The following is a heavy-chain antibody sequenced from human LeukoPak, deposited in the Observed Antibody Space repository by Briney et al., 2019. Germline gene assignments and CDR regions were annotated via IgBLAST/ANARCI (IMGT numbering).Heavy chain of an antibody. V-gene: IGHV4-34*01. CDR1: GGSISGYY. CDR3: AREGHCSGGSCYRSGGWFDP. D-gene: IGHD2-15*01. CDR2: INHSGST. J-gene: IGHJ5*02. Sequence: PSETLSLTCSVSGGSISGYYWNWIRQPAGKGLEWIGEINHSGSTNYNPSLKSRVTISVDTSKNQFSLKLSSVTAADTAVYYCAREGHCSGGSCYRSGGWFDPWGQGTLVTVSS.